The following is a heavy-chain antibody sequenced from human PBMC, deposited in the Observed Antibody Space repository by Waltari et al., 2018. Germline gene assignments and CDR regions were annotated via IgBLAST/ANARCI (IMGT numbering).Heavy chain of an antibody. J-gene: IGHJ6*02. CDR2: VSGYDENP. CDR3: AHSDYRSSWYTMDV. CDR1: GYTFISNG. V-gene: IGHV1-18*01. Sequence: VKLVQSGGEVKKPGASVKVSCKASGYTFISNGISWVRQAPGQGLEWVGWVSGYDENPKYARKFQGRVSLTADTATNTAYMELTSLTADDTAVYYCAHSDYRSSWYTMDVWGQGTTVSVSS. D-gene: IGHD6-13*01.